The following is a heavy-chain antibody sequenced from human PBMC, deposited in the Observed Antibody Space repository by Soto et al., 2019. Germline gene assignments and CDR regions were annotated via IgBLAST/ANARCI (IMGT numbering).Heavy chain of an antibody. CDR2: ISNSGGT. J-gene: IGHJ4*02. V-gene: IGHV1-2*02. CDR3: ARGGSGYVF. D-gene: IGHD6-13*01. CDR1: GFPFTGHY. Sequence: ASVKVSCKASGFPFTGHYIHWLRQAPGQGFEWMGWISNSGGTNYAQKFQGRATMTRDTSITTAYMELTGLKSDDTAVYYCARGGSGYVFWGQGTLVTVSS.